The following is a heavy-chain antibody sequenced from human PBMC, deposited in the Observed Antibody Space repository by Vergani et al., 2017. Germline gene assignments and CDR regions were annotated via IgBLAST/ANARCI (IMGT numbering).Heavy chain of an antibody. V-gene: IGHV4-4*07. CDR1: GASISSYF. CDR3: AGDQWDDDGPRGWFAP. D-gene: IGHD5-24*01. J-gene: IGHJ5*02. Sequence: VQLQESGPGLLKPSETLSLTCSVSGASISSYFWSWIRQPAGKGLEWLGRVHTDGTAYYNPSLRTRVRLSADLSQSQFSLKMTSLTAADAAVYFCAGDQWDDDGPRGWFAPWGQGILVTVSS. CDR2: VHTDGTA.